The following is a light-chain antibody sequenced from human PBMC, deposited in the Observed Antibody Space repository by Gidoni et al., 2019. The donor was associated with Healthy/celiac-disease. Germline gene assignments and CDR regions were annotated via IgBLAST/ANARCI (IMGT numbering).Light chain of an antibody. V-gene: IGLV2-14*01. CDR2: EVS. Sequence: QSALTQPASGSGSPGQSITIPCTGTSSDVGGYNYVSWYQQHPGKAPKLMIYEVSNRPSGVSNRFSGSKSGNTASLTISGLQAEDEADYYCSSYTSSSTLEVFGGGTKLTVL. J-gene: IGLJ3*02. CDR1: SSDVGGYNY. CDR3: SSYTSSSTLEV.